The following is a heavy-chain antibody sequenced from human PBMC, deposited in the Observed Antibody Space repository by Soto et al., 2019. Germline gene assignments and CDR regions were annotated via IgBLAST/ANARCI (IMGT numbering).Heavy chain of an antibody. CDR3: AKINEKEHYYFDY. J-gene: IGHJ4*02. Sequence: GGSLRLSYAASGFTFSSYAMSWVRQAPGKGLEWVSAISGSGGSTYYADSVKGRFTISRDNSKNTLYLQMNSLRAEDTAVYYCAKINEKEHYYFDYWGQGTLVTVSS. D-gene: IGHD3-3*02. CDR2: ISGSGGST. V-gene: IGHV3-23*01. CDR1: GFTFSSYA.